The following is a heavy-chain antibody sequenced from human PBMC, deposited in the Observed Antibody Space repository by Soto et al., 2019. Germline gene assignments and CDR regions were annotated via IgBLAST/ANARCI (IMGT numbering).Heavy chain of an antibody. CDR2: IKSKTDGGTT. Sequence: GGSLRLSCAASGFTFSNAWMNWVRQATGKGLEWVGRIKSKTDGGTTDYAAPVKGRFTISRDDSKNTLYLQMNSLKTEDTAVYYCTTNRAFYDIYGMDVWGQGTTVTVSS. J-gene: IGHJ6*02. CDR3: TTNRAFYDIYGMDV. V-gene: IGHV3-15*07. D-gene: IGHD3-9*01. CDR1: GFTFSNAW.